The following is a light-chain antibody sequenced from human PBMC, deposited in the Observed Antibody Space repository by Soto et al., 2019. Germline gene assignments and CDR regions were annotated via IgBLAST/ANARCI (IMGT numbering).Light chain of an antibody. J-gene: IGKJ2*01. CDR1: QRISAW. CDR2: KAS. CDR3: QQYDSYSYT. Sequence: DLQMTQSPSTLSASVGDRVTITCRASQRISAWLAWYQQKPGQAPKLLIYKASSLESGVPSRFSGSGSGTEFTLTISSLQPDDFATYYCQQYDSYSYTFGQGTKVDIK. V-gene: IGKV1-5*03.